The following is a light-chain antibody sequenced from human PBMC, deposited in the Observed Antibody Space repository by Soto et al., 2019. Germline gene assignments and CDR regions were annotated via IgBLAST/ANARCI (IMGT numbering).Light chain of an antibody. CDR1: QTISKY. CDR2: DAS. J-gene: IGKJ5*01. CDR3: QKYGNSPIT. Sequence: EIVLTQSPVTLSFSPGERANLSCRASQTISKYLAWYQQKPGQPPRILIYDASKRATGIPDRFSGSGSGTDLNLTISRLEPEDFAVYYCQKYGNSPITCGQGTRLEIK. V-gene: IGKV3-20*01.